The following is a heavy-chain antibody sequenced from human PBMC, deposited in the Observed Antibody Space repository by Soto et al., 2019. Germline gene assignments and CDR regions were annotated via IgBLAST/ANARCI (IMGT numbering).Heavy chain of an antibody. Sequence: EMQLLESGGGLVQPGGSLRLSCVVSGFSFSTYGVTWVRQEPGQGLEWVCGVSGGSGVTHYTDSVKGRFTISGDDSKNTVYLKMHILSVEDTAVYYCTRWNGYGDLWGQGTLVTVSS. CDR3: TRWNGYGDL. V-gene: IGHV3-23*01. J-gene: IGHJ5*02. CDR2: VSGGSGVT. D-gene: IGHD1-1*01. CDR1: GFSFSTYG.